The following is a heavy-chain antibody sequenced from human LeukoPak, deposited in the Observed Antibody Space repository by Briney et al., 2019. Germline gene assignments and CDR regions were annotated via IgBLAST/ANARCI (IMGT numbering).Heavy chain of an antibody. J-gene: IGHJ6*02. V-gene: IGHV4-34*01. D-gene: IGHD6-13*01. CDR1: GGSFSDYF. Sequence: SETLSLTCAVYGGSFSDYFWGWIRQPPGKGLEWIGEINHSGSTNYNPSLKSRVTISVDTSKNQFSLKLSSVTAADTAVYYCAGLSWRQIPYYYYGMDVWGQGTTVTVSS. CDR2: INHSGST. CDR3: AGLSWRQIPYYYYGMDV.